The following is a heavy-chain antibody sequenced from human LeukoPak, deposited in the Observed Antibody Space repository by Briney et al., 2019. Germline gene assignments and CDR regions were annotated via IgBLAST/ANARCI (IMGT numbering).Heavy chain of an antibody. V-gene: IGHV3-7*03. CDR1: GFTFSSYW. Sequence: GGSLRLSCTASGFTFSSYWMSWVRQAPGKGLEWVANIKQDGSEKYYVDSVKGRFTISRDNAKNSLYLQMNSLRAEDTAVYYCGRVSESLVNGGVSWSFDNWGQGTLVTVSS. CDR2: IKQDGSEK. J-gene: IGHJ4*02. D-gene: IGHD2-15*01. CDR3: GRVSESLVNGGVSWSFDN.